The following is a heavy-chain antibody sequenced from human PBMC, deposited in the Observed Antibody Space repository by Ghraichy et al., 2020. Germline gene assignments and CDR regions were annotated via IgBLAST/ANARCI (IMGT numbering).Heavy chain of an antibody. J-gene: IGHJ6*02. CDR2: IKSENNGGTA. Sequence: GESLNISCAASGFTFSDSWMSWVRHIPGKGLQWVGRIKSENNGGTADYAAPVKGRFTISRDDSSNMMYLLMNSLKAEDTAVYYCTRNSWNYYYYGMDVWGQGTTVTVSS. CDR1: GFTFSDSW. D-gene: IGHD4-23*01. V-gene: IGHV3-15*01. CDR3: TRNSWNYYYYGMDV.